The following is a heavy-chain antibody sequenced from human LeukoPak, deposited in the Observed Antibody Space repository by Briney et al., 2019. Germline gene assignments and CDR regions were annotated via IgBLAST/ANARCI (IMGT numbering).Heavy chain of an antibody. CDR1: GFTFSSYA. V-gene: IGHV3-23*01. J-gene: IGHJ4*02. D-gene: IGHD2-2*01. CDR3: AKGEIGYCSSTSCYPWGNY. CDR2: ISGSGGST. Sequence: GGSLRLSCAASGFTFSSYAMSWVRQAPGKGLEWVSAISGSGGSTYYADSVKGRFTISRDNSKNTLYLQMNSLRAEDTAVYYCAKGEIGYCSSTSCYPWGNYWGQGTLVTVSS.